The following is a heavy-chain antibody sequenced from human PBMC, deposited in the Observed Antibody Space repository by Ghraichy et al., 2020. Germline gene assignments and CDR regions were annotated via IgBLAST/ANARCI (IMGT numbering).Heavy chain of an antibody. D-gene: IGHD3-10*01. V-gene: IGHV3-64*02. Sequence: SCAASGFTFSKYPMHWVRQAPGKGLEDVSVITGDGGSPYYADSVKGRFTISRDNSKNTLYLQMGSLRAEDMAVYYCARGNSMVRGFVIDYYGLDVWGQGTTVTVSS. CDR2: ITGDGGSP. CDR1: GFTFSKYP. CDR3: ARGNSMVRGFVIDYYGLDV. J-gene: IGHJ6*02.